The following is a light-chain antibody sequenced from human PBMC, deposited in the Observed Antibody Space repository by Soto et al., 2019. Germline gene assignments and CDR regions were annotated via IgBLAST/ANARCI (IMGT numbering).Light chain of an antibody. J-gene: IGLJ1*01. Sequence: QSVLTQPPSASGTPGQRVTISCSGRNANIGNNFVCWYQQLPGTAPKLLIYSNDQRPSGVRNRFSGSKSGTSASLDISGLRSEDEGDYYCVSWDDSLSGLVFGTGTKLTVL. CDR1: NANIGNNF. CDR3: VSWDDSLSGLV. CDR2: SND. V-gene: IGLV1-47*02.